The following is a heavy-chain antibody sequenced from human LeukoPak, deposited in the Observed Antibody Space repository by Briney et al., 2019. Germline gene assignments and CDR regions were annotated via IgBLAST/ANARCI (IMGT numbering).Heavy chain of an antibody. Sequence: PSETLSLTCTVSGGSIRSYYWSWIRQPAGKGLEWIGRIYTSGSTNYNPSLKSRVTMSVDTSKNQFSLKLSSVTAADTAVYYCARLTQDIVVVPAARRVGWFDPWGQGTLVTVSS. CDR2: IYTSGST. CDR3: ARLTQDIVVVPAARRVGWFDP. CDR1: GGSIRSYY. V-gene: IGHV4-4*07. J-gene: IGHJ5*02. D-gene: IGHD2-2*01.